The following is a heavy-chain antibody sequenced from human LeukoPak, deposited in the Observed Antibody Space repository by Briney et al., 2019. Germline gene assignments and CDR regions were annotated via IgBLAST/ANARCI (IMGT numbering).Heavy chain of an antibody. D-gene: IGHD6-19*01. Sequence: SETLSLTCTVSGGSISSYYWSWIRQPPGKGLEWIGYIYYSGNTNYNPSLKSRVTISVDTSKNQFSLKLSSETAADTAVYYCARVRYSSGWYPFDYWGQGTLVTVSS. J-gene: IGHJ4*02. CDR1: GGSISSYY. CDR3: ARVRYSSGWYPFDY. V-gene: IGHV4-59*01. CDR2: IYYSGNT.